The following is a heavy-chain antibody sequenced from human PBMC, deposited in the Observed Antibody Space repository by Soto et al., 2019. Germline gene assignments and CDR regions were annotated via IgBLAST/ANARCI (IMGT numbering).Heavy chain of an antibody. CDR3: ASHWGSDLPPRST. Sequence: GGSLRLSXAASGFTFSSYAMSWVRQAPGKGLEWVSAISGSGGSTYYADSVKGRFTISRDNSKNTLYLQMNSLRAEDTAVYYCASHWGSDLPPRSTWGQGTLVTVSS. J-gene: IGHJ5*02. CDR2: ISGSGGST. CDR1: GFTFSSYA. D-gene: IGHD3-16*01. V-gene: IGHV3-23*01.